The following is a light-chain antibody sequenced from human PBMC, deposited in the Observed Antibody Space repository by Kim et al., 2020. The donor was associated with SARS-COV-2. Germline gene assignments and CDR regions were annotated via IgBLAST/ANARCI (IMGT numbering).Light chain of an antibody. CDR3: SAYDSSIMYN. CDR1: QSVDTAV. CDR2: GSS. J-gene: IGKJ2*01. Sequence: IVLTQSPGTLSLPPGERATLSCRASQSVDTAVFGWYQQRPGQAPRLLIYGSSSRATGIPDRFSASGSGTDFTLTISRVEPADSAVYYCSAYDSSIMYNFGQGTKLEI. V-gene: IGKV3-20*01.